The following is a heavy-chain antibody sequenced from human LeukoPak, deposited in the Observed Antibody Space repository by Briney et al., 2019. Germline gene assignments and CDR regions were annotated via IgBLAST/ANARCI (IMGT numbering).Heavy chain of an antibody. D-gene: IGHD4-17*01. V-gene: IGHV4-38-2*02. CDR1: GYSISSGYY. J-gene: IGHJ4*02. CDR3: ARERAVTNYFDY. CDR2: IYPSGST. Sequence: PSETLSLTCTVSGYSISSGYYWGWIRQTPGKGLEWIGSIYPSGSTYYNPSLGSRVTISVDTSKNQFSLKLTSVTAADTAVYYCARERAVTNYFDYWGQGTLVTVSS.